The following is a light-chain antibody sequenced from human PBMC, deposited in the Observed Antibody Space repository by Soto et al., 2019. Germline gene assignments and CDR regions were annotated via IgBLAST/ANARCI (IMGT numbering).Light chain of an antibody. CDR2: DAS. J-gene: IGKJ1*01. V-gene: IGKV1-5*01. CDR1: QSISSW. Sequence: DIQMTQSPSTRSASVGDRVTITCRASQSISSWLAWYQQKPGEAPKLLIYDASALPRGVPSRFSGSGSGTKFTLTIASLQPDDFATYYCQQYETFSGTFGPGTKVDIK. CDR3: QQYETFSGT.